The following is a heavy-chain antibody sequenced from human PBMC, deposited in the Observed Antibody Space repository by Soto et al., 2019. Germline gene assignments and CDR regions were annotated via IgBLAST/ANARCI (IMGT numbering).Heavy chain of an antibody. CDR3: ARDLWAAGRTGLFDP. Sequence: SETLSLTCTVSGGSISSGGYYWSWIRQHPGKGLEWIGYIYYSGSTYYNPSLKSRVTISVDTSKNQFSLKLSSVTAADTAVYYCARDLWAAGRTGLFDPWGQGTLVTVSS. D-gene: IGHD6-13*01. CDR2: IYYSGST. CDR1: GGSISSGGYY. J-gene: IGHJ5*02. V-gene: IGHV4-31*03.